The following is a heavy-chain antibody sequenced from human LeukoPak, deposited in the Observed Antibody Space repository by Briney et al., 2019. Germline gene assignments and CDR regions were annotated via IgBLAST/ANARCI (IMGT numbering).Heavy chain of an antibody. CDR3: ARDPGSSWYSDS. CDR2: INPNNGGT. J-gene: IGHJ4*02. D-gene: IGHD6-13*01. V-gene: IGHV1-2*04. Sequence: SVKVSCKASGYTFSAYYMHWVRQAPGQGLEWLGWINPNNGGTKYAQKFQGWVTMTSDTSIRTAYLELRRLRSDDTAVYYCARDPGSSWYSDSWGQGTLVTVSS. CDR1: GYTFSAYY.